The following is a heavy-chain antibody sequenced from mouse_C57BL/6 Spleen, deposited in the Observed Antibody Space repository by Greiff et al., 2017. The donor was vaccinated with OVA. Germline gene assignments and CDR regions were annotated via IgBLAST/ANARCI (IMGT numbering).Heavy chain of an antibody. CDR3: TRDLYYYGSSHWYFDV. V-gene: IGHV5-9-1*02. Sequence: EVQLVESGEGLVKPGGSLKLSCAASGFTFSSYAMSWVRQTPEKRLEWVAYISSGGDYIYYADTVKGRFTISRDNARNTLYLQMSSLKSEDTAMYYCTRDLYYYGSSHWYFDVWGTGTTVTVSS. CDR2: ISSGGDYI. J-gene: IGHJ1*03. CDR1: GFTFSSYA. D-gene: IGHD1-1*01.